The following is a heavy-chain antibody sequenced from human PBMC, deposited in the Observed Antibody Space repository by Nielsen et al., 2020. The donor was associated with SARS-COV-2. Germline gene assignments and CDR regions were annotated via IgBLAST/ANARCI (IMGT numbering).Heavy chain of an antibody. Sequence: WIRQPAGKGLEWIGYIYYSGSTNYNPSLKSRVTISVDTSKNQFSLKLNSVTAADTAVYYCARVSLYYYGAGSYYNVPYYYYGMDVWGQGTTVTVSS. CDR3: ARVSLYYYGAGSYYNVPYYYYGMDV. CDR2: IYYSGST. J-gene: IGHJ6*02. D-gene: IGHD3-10*01. V-gene: IGHV4-59*12.